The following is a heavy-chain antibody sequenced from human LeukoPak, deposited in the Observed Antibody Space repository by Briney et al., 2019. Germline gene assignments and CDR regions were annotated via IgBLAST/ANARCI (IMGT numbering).Heavy chain of an antibody. CDR2: INPNSGDT. Sequence: ASVKVSCKASGYTFTDYYMHWVRRAPGQGLEWMGWINPNSGDTNYAQQFQGRVTMTRDTSISTAYMELSRLTSDDTAVYYCARVGGSYKPDFDYWGQGTLVTVSS. D-gene: IGHD1-26*01. CDR1: GYTFTDYY. J-gene: IGHJ4*02. CDR3: ARVGGSYKPDFDY. V-gene: IGHV1-2*02.